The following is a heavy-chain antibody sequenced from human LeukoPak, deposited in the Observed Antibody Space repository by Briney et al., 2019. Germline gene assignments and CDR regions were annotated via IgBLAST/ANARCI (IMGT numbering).Heavy chain of an antibody. CDR2: IQQDGSEK. CDR1: GFTFSRYW. CDR3: ARRGRIFGVVISGYFDY. Sequence: PGGSPRLSCAASGFTFSRYWMSWVRQAPGKGLEWVANIQQDGSEKNYVDSVKGRFTISRDNAKNSLYLQMNSPRDEDTAVYYCARRGRIFGVVISGYFDYWGQGTLVTVSS. D-gene: IGHD3-3*01. J-gene: IGHJ4*02. V-gene: IGHV3-7*05.